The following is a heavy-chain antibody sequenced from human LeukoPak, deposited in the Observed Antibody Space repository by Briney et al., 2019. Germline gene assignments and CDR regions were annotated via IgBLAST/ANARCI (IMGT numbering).Heavy chain of an antibody. J-gene: IGHJ4*02. V-gene: IGHV4-34*01. D-gene: IGHD6-13*01. CDR2: INHSGST. Sequence: SENLSLTCAVYGGSFSGYYWSWIRQPPGKGLEWIGEINHSGSTNYNPSLKSRVTISVDTSKNQFSLKLSSVTAADTAVYYCARGQQLGRDFDYWGQGTLVTVSS. CDR1: GGSFSGYY. CDR3: ARGQQLGRDFDY.